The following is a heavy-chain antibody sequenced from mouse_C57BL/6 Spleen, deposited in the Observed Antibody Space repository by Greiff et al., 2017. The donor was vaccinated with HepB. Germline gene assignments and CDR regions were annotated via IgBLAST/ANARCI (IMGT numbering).Heavy chain of an antibody. CDR1: GYTFTSYW. D-gene: IGHD2-4*01. V-gene: IGHV1-69*01. Sequence: QVQLQQPGAELVMPGASVKLSCKASGYTFTSYWMHWVKQRPGQGLEWIGEIDPSDSYTNYNQKFKGKSTLTVDKSSSTAYMQLSSLTSEDSAGYYCARGWDDYDDYYARDYWGQGTSVT. J-gene: IGHJ4*01. CDR3: ARGWDDYDDYYARDY. CDR2: IDPSDSYT.